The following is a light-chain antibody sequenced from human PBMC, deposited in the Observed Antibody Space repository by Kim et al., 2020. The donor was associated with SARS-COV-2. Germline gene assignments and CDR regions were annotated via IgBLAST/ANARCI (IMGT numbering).Light chain of an antibody. Sequence: DIPMTQSPSSLSASPGDRVTITCRASQSISTYLSWYQQKPGKAPKLLIYATSNLQSGVPSRFSGSGSGTDFTLTISSVQPEDFATYYCQQSYSSPSSTFGGGTKV. CDR3: QQSYSSPSST. J-gene: IGKJ4*01. V-gene: IGKV1-39*01. CDR1: QSISTY. CDR2: ATS.